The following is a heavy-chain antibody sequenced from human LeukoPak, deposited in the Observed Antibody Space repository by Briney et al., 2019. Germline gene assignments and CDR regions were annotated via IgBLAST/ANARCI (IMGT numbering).Heavy chain of an antibody. V-gene: IGHV3-9*01. D-gene: IGHD3-10*01. CDR2: ITWNSDIK. Sequence: GGSLRLSCAASGFSFGDYAMHWVRQAPGKGLEWVSGITWNSDIKAYADAVKGRFTVSRDNAKNSLYLQMNSLRSDDTALYYCARAPISGSYSQYFYMDVWGKGTTVTISS. J-gene: IGHJ6*03. CDR3: ARAPISGSYSQYFYMDV. CDR1: GFSFGDYA.